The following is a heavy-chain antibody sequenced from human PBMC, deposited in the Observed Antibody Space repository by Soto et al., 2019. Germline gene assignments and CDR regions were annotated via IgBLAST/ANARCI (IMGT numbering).Heavy chain of an antibody. Sequence: SETLSLTCAVYGGSFSGYYWSWIRQPPGKGLEWIGEINHSGSTNYNPSLKSRVTISVDTSKNQFSLKLSSVTAADTAVYYYARGWRCSGSYVVYYGMDVWGQGTTVTVSS. V-gene: IGHV4-34*01. CDR3: ARGWRCSGSYVVYYGMDV. J-gene: IGHJ6*02. D-gene: IGHD3-10*02. CDR1: GGSFSGYY. CDR2: INHSGST.